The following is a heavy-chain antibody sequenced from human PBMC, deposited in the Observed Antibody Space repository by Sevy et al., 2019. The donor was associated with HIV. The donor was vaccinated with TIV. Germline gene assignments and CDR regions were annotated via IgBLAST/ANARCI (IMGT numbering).Heavy chain of an antibody. CDR3: ARVRYNYGQKYFDY. J-gene: IGHJ4*02. V-gene: IGHV3-11*06. CDR2: ISTGSSYT. D-gene: IGHD5-18*01. CDR1: GFTFSDYY. Sequence: GGSLRLSCTASGFTFSDYYMSWIRQAPGKGLEWVSYISTGSSYTSYPDSVKGQFTISRDNAKNSLYLQMNSLGVEDTAVYYCARVRYNYGQKYFDYWGQGTLVTVSS.